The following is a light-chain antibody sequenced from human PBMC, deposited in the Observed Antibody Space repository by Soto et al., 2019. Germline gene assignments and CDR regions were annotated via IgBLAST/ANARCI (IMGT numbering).Light chain of an antibody. V-gene: IGLV2-14*01. CDR2: EVT. Sequence: QSVLTQPASVSGSPGQSITISCTGTINDIGSYHYVAWYQHHPGKAPKLIIYEVTHRPSGVSNRFSGSKSGNTASLTISGLQAEDEADYYCSSYTTTSTTFGGGT. CDR1: INDIGSYHY. CDR3: SSYTTTSTT. J-gene: IGLJ3*02.